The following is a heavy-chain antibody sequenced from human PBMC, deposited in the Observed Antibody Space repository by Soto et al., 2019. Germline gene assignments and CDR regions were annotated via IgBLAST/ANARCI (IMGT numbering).Heavy chain of an antibody. J-gene: IGHJ6*02. Sequence: QVQLVQSGAEVKKPGSSVKVSCKASGGTFSNYAFSWVRQAPGQGPEWMGGIIPIFGTPNYAQKFQARLTIMADDSTSTAYTELSIQRAEDTAVYYCARGGDMEAAVATSEYYYGMDFWGQGTTVTVSS. CDR1: GGTFSNYA. CDR2: IIPIFGTP. V-gene: IGHV1-69*01. CDR3: ARGGDMEAAVATSEYYYGMDF. D-gene: IGHD5-12*01.